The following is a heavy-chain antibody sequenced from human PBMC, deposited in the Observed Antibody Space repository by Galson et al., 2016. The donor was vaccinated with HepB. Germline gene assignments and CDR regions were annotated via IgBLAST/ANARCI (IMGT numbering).Heavy chain of an antibody. Sequence: SLRLSCAASGFTFSRSWMSWVRQAPGKGLEWVANIKQDGSDKYYVDSVKGRFTISSDRAKNSLYLQMNSLRAEDTAMYYCARDITPAFDLLTDQFRGWYFELWGRGTLVTVSS. CDR3: ARDITPAFDLLTDQFRGWYFEL. V-gene: IGHV3-7*01. CDR1: GFTFSRSW. J-gene: IGHJ2*01. CDR2: IKQDGSDK. D-gene: IGHD3-9*01.